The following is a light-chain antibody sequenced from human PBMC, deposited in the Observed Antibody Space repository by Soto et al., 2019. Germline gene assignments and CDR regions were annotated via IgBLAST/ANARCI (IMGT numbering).Light chain of an antibody. CDR2: GAS. CDR3: QHLNNYPPFT. V-gene: IGKV1-39*01. J-gene: IGKJ3*01. Sequence: DIQMTQSPSSLSASVGDRVTFTCRASQSVSTYLNWYQQRPGKAPNLLIYGASSLQSGVPSRFSGSGSGTDFTLTISSLQPEDFATYYCQHLNNYPPFTFGPGTKVDLE. CDR1: QSVSTY.